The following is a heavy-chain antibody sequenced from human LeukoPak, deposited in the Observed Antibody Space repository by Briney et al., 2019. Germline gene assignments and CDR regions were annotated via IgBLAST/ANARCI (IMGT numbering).Heavy chain of an antibody. Sequence: PGGSLRLSCAASGFTFSSYAMSWVRQAPGKGLEWVSAISGSGGSTYYADSVKGRFAISRDNSKNTLYLQMNSLRAEDTAVYYCAKDPPEYSGRRWTFDYWGQGTLVTVSS. CDR3: AKDPPEYSGRRWTFDY. D-gene: IGHD1-14*01. CDR1: GFTFSSYA. CDR2: ISGSGGST. V-gene: IGHV3-23*01. J-gene: IGHJ4*02.